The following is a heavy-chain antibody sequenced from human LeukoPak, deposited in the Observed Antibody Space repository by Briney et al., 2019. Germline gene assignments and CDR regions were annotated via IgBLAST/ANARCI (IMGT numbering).Heavy chain of an antibody. V-gene: IGHV1-8*01. CDR2: MNPNSGNT. J-gene: IGHJ6*03. CDR3: ARALYSSSSFFSYYYMDV. CDR1: GYTFTSYD. D-gene: IGHD6-6*01. Sequence: ASVKLSCKASGYTFTSYDINWVRQATGQGLEWMGWMNPNSGNTGYAQKFQGRVTMTRNTSISTAYMELSSLRSEDTAVYYCARALYSSSSFFSYYYMDVWGKGTTVTVSS.